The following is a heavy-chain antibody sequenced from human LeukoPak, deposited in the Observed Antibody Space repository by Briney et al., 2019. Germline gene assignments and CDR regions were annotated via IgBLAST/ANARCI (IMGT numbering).Heavy chain of an antibody. V-gene: IGHV1-2*02. D-gene: IGHD2-2*01. Sequence: ASVKVSGKGSGFTFNAYYMHWVRQASGQGLEWMGWIKPHNGGTNYAQKFQGRVTMTRDTSISTAYMELSRLRSDDTAVYYCARARGDIVGVPAAIWFDPWGQGTLVTVSS. J-gene: IGHJ5*02. CDR1: GFTFNAYY. CDR2: IKPHNGGT. CDR3: ARARGDIVGVPAAIWFDP.